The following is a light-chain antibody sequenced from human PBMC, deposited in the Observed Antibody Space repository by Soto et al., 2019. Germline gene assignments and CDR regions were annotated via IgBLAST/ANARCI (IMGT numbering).Light chain of an antibody. CDR1: QSISNW. J-gene: IGKJ3*01. CDR2: KAS. CDR3: QQYDNLPG. Sequence: DIQMTQSPSTLSASLGDRVTITCRASQSISNWLACYQQKPGKAPKVLIYKASILQSGVPSRFSGSGSGTDFTFTIRSLQPEDIATYYCQQYDNLPGFGPGTKVDIK. V-gene: IGKV1-5*03.